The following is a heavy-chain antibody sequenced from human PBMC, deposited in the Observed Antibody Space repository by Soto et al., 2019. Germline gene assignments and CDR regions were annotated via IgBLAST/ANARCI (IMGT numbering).Heavy chain of an antibody. Sequence: SVKVSCKASGGTFSSCTISWVRQAPGQGLEWMGRIIPILGIANYAQKFQGRVTITADKSTSTAYMELSSLRSEDTAVYYCARSGGYFDWFSFDYWGQGTLVTVSS. D-gene: IGHD3-9*01. V-gene: IGHV1-69*02. CDR3: ARSGGYFDWFSFDY. CDR1: GGTFSSCT. J-gene: IGHJ4*02. CDR2: IIPILGIA.